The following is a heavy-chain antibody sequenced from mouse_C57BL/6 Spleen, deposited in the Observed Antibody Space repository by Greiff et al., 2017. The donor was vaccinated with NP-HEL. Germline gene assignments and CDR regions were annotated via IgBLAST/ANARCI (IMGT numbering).Heavy chain of an antibody. V-gene: IGHV2-3*01. CDR3: AMDGLLLRFAY. CDR2: FWGDGST. CDR1: GFSFTSYG. J-gene: IGHJ3*01. Sequence: QVQLKESGPGLVAPSQSLSITCTVSGFSFTSYGVSWVRQPPGEGLEWLGVFWGDGSTNYYSALISRLSISKDNSKSQVFLQLNSLQTDDAATSYCAMDGLLLRFAYWGQGTLVTVSA. D-gene: IGHD1-1*01.